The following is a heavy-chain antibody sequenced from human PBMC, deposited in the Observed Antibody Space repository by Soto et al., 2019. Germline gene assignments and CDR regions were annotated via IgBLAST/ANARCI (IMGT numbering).Heavy chain of an antibody. Sequence: EVQLVESGGGLVKPGGSLRLSCAASGFTFSSYSMNWVRQAPGKGLEWVSSISSSSSYIYYADSVKGRFTISRDNANNSLYLQMNSLRAEDTAVYYCARGSITHYYYYGMDVWGQGTTVTVSS. CDR1: GFTFSSYS. CDR3: ARGSITHYYYYGMDV. CDR2: ISSSSSYI. J-gene: IGHJ6*02. V-gene: IGHV3-21*01.